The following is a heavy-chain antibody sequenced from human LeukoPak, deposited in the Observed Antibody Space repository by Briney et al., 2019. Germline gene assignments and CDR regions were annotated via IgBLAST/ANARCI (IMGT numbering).Heavy chain of an antibody. D-gene: IGHD3-10*01. J-gene: IGHJ5*02. CDR1: GYTFTSYD. Sequence: ASVTVSCKASGYTFTSYDINWVRQATGQGLEWMGWMNPNSGNTGYAQKFQGRVTMTRNTSISTAYMELSSLRSEDTAVYYCARGLYLWFGTPKSRNWFDPWGQGTLVTVSS. CDR2: MNPNSGNT. V-gene: IGHV1-8*01. CDR3: ARGLYLWFGTPKSRNWFDP.